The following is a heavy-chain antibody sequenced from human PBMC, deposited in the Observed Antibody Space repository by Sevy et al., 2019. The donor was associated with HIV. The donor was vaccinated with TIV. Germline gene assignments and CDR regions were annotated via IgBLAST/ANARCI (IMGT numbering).Heavy chain of an antibody. J-gene: IGHJ4*02. D-gene: IGHD3-16*01. CDR3: ARDGGDSSLDY. Sequence: GGSLRLSCAASGFSVSNNYMSWVRQAAGMGLEWVSIIYGEGSTYYADSVKGRFTISRDNSKNTLFLQMNSLRAEDTAVYYCARDGGDSSLDYWGQGTLVTVSS. CDR1: GFSVSNNY. CDR2: IYGEGST. V-gene: IGHV3-53*01.